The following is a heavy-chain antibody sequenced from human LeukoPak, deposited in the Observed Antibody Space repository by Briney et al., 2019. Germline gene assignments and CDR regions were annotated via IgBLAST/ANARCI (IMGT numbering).Heavy chain of an antibody. CDR2: VYYSGST. J-gene: IGHJ4*02. Sequence: SETLSLTCTVSGGSISSGGYYWSWIRQHPGTGLEWIGYVYYSGSTYYNPSLKSRVTISVDTSKNQFSLKLSSVTAADTAVYYCARDSGYDILTGYSPYFDYWGQGTLVTVSS. V-gene: IGHV4-31*03. CDR3: ARDSGYDILTGYSPYFDY. D-gene: IGHD3-9*01. CDR1: GGSISSGGYY.